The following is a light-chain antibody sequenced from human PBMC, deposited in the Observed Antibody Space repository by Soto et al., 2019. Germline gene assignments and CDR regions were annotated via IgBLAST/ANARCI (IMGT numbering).Light chain of an antibody. CDR3: QQYNSYPYT. J-gene: IGKJ2*01. V-gene: IGKV1-5*03. CDR1: QSISTW. Sequence: DIQMTQSPSTLSASVGDRVTVTCRASQSISTWLAWYQQKPGKAPKLLIYKASNLESGVPSSFSGSGSGTEFTLTISSLLPDDFATYYCQQYNSYPYTFGQGTKLQIK. CDR2: KAS.